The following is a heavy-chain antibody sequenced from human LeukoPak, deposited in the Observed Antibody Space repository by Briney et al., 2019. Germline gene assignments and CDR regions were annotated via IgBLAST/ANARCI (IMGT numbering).Heavy chain of an antibody. D-gene: IGHD1-26*01. Sequence: GGSLRLSCAASGFTFSSYSMNWDRQAPGKGLEWVSSISSSSSYIYYADSVKGRFTISRDNAKNSLYLQINSLRAEDTAVYYCARVEGATPFDYWGQGTLVTVSS. CDR3: ARVEGATPFDY. V-gene: IGHV3-21*01. CDR1: GFTFSSYS. CDR2: ISSSSSYI. J-gene: IGHJ4*02.